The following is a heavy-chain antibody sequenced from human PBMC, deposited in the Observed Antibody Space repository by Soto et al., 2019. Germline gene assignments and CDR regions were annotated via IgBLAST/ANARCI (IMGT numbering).Heavy chain of an antibody. Sequence: PGGSLRLSCAASGFSVSGNFVSWIRQAPGKGLEWLAFIDSRGRTLSYADSVRGRFTISRDNAENSVYLQMDSLRADDTAVYYCARQAARNYIDSWGQGNSVTVSS. D-gene: IGHD6-6*01. CDR3: ARQAARNYIDS. CDR2: IDSRGRTL. V-gene: IGHV3-11*01. CDR1: GFSVSGNF. J-gene: IGHJ4*02.